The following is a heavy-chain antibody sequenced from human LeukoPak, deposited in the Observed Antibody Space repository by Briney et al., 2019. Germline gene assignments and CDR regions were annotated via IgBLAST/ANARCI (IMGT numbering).Heavy chain of an antibody. V-gene: IGHV1-69*01. CDR1: GGTFSSYA. J-gene: IGHJ3*02. D-gene: IGHD6-19*01. Sequence: SVKVSCKASGGTFSSYAISWVRQAPGQGLEWMGGIIPIFGTANYAQKFQGRVTVTADESTSTAYMELSSLRSEDTAVYYCARSYIAVAGTRAFDIWGQGTMVTVSS. CDR3: ARSYIAVAGTRAFDI. CDR2: IIPIFGTA.